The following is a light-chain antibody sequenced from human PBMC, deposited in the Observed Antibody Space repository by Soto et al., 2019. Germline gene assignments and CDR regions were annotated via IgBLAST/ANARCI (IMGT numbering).Light chain of an antibody. Sequence: ETTLTQSPDTLSLSPGEGATLSCRASQIIGSAYLAWYQQKPGQAPRLLIFGASTRATGTPHRFSGSGSGTDFTLTISALESEDVGVYYCHHYGRSPSFGRGTKVEIK. CDR3: HHYGRSPS. V-gene: IGKV3-20*01. CDR1: QIIGSAY. CDR2: GAS. J-gene: IGKJ1*01.